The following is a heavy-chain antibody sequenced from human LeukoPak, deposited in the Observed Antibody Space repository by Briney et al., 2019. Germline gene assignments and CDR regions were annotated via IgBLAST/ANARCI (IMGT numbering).Heavy chain of an antibody. J-gene: IGHJ4*02. CDR2: INQDGSQK. Sequence: GGSLRLSCAASGFTFSSYWMSWVRQAPGKGLEWVANINQDGSQKYHVDSVKGRFTISRDNSKNTLYLQMNSLRAEDTAVYYCARVVGSGSAFDYWGQGTLVTVSS. CDR3: ARVVGSGSAFDY. CDR1: GFTFSSYW. V-gene: IGHV3-7*01. D-gene: IGHD6-19*01.